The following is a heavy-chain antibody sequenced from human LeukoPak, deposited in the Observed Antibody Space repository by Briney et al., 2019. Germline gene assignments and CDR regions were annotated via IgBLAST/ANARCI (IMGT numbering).Heavy chain of an antibody. V-gene: IGHV4-4*07. CDR1: GGSISSFY. J-gene: IGHJ6*03. CDR2: VDTSGST. CDR3: ARGLGGASYYMDV. Sequence: SETLSFTCTVSGGSISSFYWSWVRQSAVKGLEWIGRVDTSGSTHYNPSLGGRVTTSLDTSKNQFSLNLRSVTVADTAVYYCARGLGGASYYMDVWGKGTTVTVSS. D-gene: IGHD3-16*01.